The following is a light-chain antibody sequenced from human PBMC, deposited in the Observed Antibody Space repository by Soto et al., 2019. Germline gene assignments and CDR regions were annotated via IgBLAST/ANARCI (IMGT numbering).Light chain of an antibody. J-gene: IGKJ5*01. Sequence: IQLTQSPSSLSASVGDRVTITCRASQGIGNYLAWYQQRPGKAPKLLIYGASTLQSSVPSRFSGSGSGTAFTLTIRSLQPEGCATYYCQQLNDYPLTFGQGTRLEIK. V-gene: IGKV1-9*01. CDR3: QQLNDYPLT. CDR1: QGIGNY. CDR2: GAS.